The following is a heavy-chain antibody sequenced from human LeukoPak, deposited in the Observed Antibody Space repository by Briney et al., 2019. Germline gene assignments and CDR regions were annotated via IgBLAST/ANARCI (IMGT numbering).Heavy chain of an antibody. CDR1: GGSISSGGHY. Sequence: KASETLSLTCTVSGGSISSGGHYWSWIRQHPGKGLEWIGYIYYSGSTYHNPSLKSRVTISVDTSKNQFSLKLSSVTAADTAVYYCASYALDKGAFDIWGQGTMVTVSS. J-gene: IGHJ3*02. V-gene: IGHV4-31*03. CDR3: ASYALDKGAFDI. CDR2: IYYSGST. D-gene: IGHD2-2*01.